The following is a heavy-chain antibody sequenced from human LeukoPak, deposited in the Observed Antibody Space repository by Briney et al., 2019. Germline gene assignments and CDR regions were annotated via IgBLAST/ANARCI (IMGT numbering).Heavy chain of an antibody. CDR3: AKQVGRIAAAGSYYFDY. CDR2: IRYDGSNK. Sequence: PGGSLRLSCAASGFTFSSYGMHWVRQAPGKGLEWVAVIRYDGSNKYYADSVKGRFTISRDNSKNTLYLQMNSLRAEDTAVYYCAKQVGRIAAAGSYYFDYWGQGTLVTVHS. J-gene: IGHJ4*02. CDR1: GFTFSSYG. D-gene: IGHD6-13*01. V-gene: IGHV3-33*06.